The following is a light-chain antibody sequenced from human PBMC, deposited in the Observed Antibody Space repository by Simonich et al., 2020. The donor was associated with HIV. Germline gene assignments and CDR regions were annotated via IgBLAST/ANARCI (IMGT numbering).Light chain of an antibody. CDR3: SSYTDNNTYVV. V-gene: IGLV2-14*02. CDR1: SSDFGSYNL. Sequence: QSALTQPASVSGSPGQSITIPCTGTSSDFGSYNLVSWYQQHPGKAPKLMIYAGSKRPSGVSNRFSGSKSGNTASLTISGLQGVDEADYYCSSYTDNNTYVVFGGGTKLTVL. CDR2: AGS. J-gene: IGLJ2*01.